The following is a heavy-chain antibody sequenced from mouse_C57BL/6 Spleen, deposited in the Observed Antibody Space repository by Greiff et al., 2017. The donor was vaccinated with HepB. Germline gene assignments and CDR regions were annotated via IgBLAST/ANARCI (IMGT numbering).Heavy chain of an antibody. J-gene: IGHJ2*01. CDR1: GYSITSGYD. V-gene: IGHV3-1*01. CDR2: ISYSGST. D-gene: IGHD2-5*01. Sequence: EVKLQESGPGMVKPSQSLSLTCTVTGYSITSGYDWHWIRHFPGNKLEWMGYISYSGSTNYNPSLKSRISITHDTSKNHFFLKLNSVTTEDTATYYCARGYYSNYFDYWGQGTTLTVSS. CDR3: ARGYYSNYFDY.